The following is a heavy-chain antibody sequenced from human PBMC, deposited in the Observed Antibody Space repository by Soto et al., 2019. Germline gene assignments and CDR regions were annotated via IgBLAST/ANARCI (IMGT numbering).Heavy chain of an antibody. V-gene: IGHV4-31*03. Sequence: PSETLSLTCTVSGGSISSGGYYWSWIRQHPGKGLEWIGYIYYSGSTYYNPSLKSRVTISVDTSKNQFSLKLSSVTAADTAVYYCARARTPYDFRRVENWFDLWGQGTLVTVSS. CDR3: ARARTPYDFRRVENWFDL. CDR2: IYYSGST. D-gene: IGHD3-3*01. J-gene: IGHJ5*02. CDR1: GGSISSGGYY.